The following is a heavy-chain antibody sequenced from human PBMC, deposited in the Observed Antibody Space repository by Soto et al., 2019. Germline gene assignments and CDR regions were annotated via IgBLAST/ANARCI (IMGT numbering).Heavy chain of an antibody. CDR3: ARRLDGYNKN. CDR2: IIRICGTA. CDR1: GGTFSSYA. D-gene: IGHD5-12*01. Sequence: QVQLVQSGAEVKKPGSSVKVSCKASGGTFSSYAISWVLQAPGQGLEWMGGIIRICGTANYALKFQGRVTITADKSTGTAYMGLSSLRSEDTAVYYCARRLDGYNKNWGQGTLVTVSS. J-gene: IGHJ4*02. V-gene: IGHV1-69*06.